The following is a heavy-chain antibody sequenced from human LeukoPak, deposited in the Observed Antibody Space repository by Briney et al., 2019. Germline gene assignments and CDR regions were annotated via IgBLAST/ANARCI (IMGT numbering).Heavy chain of an antibody. CDR2: ISYDGSNE. CDR1: GFNFISTG. Sequence: GGSLRLSCVASGFNFISTGMHWVRQVPGKGLEWVAVISYDGSNEYYPDFVKGRFIISRDNSKNTVYLQMNSLRPEDTAVYYCSAGPHFDYWGQGTLVTVSS. CDR3: SAGPHFDY. J-gene: IGHJ4*02. D-gene: IGHD1-14*01. V-gene: IGHV3-30*03.